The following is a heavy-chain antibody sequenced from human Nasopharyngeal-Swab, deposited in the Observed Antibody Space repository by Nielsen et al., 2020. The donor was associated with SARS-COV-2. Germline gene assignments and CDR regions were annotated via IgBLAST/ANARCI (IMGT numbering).Heavy chain of an antibody. V-gene: IGHV3-30*04. CDR1: GFTFSSYA. Sequence: GGSRRLSCAASGFTFSSYAMHWVRQAPGKGLEWMTLISYDGSNKYYADSVKGRFTISRDNSQNTLYLQMNSLRAEDTAVYYCARGGNYYDSSGYVYYYYGMDVWGQGTTVTVSS. J-gene: IGHJ6*02. CDR2: ISYDGSNK. CDR3: ARGGNYYDSSGYVYYYYGMDV. D-gene: IGHD3-22*01.